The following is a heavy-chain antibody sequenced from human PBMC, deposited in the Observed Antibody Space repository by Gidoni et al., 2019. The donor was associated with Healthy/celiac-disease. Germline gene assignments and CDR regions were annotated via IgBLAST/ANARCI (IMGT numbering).Heavy chain of an antibody. V-gene: IGHV3-9*01. CDR2: ISWNSGSI. CDR3: AKPWANFPGTTSYFDY. Sequence: EVQLVESGGGLVQPGRSLRLSCAASGFTFADYAMHWVRHAPGKGLEWVSGISWNSGSIGYADSVKGRFTISRDNAKNSLYLQMNSLRAEDTALYYCAKPWANFPGTTSYFDYWGQGTLVTVSS. CDR1: GFTFADYA. J-gene: IGHJ4*02. D-gene: IGHD1-1*01.